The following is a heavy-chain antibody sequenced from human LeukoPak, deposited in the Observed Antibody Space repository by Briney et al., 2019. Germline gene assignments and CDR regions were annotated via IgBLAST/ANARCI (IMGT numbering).Heavy chain of an antibody. D-gene: IGHD3-16*01. Sequence: SETLSLTCTVSGGSISSYYWSWIRQPAGKGLEWIGRIYTSRSTNYNPSLKSRVTMSVDTSKNQFSLKLSSVTAADTAVYYCAREADYEGYFDYWGQGTLVTVSS. J-gene: IGHJ4*02. CDR2: IYTSRST. CDR3: AREADYEGYFDY. CDR1: GGSISSYY. V-gene: IGHV4-4*07.